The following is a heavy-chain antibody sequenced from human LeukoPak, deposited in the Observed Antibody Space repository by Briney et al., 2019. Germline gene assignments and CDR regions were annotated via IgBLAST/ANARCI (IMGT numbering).Heavy chain of an antibody. V-gene: IGHV3-30*02. CDR3: AKDRMGNWLTLDFDY. CDR2: VKDGDSSK. Sequence: GGSLRLSCAASGFILSTYGMHWVRQAPGKGLEWVAFVKDGDSSKHYADSVKGRFTISRDNSKNTLFLQMNTLRPEDTAVYYCAKDRMGNWLTLDFDYWGQGTLVTVSS. D-gene: IGHD1-1*01. J-gene: IGHJ4*02. CDR1: GFILSTYG.